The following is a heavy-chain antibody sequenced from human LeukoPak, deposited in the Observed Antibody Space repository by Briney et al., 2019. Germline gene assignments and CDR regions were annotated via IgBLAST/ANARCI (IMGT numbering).Heavy chain of an antibody. J-gene: IGHJ4*02. CDR3: ARGIKHHGWPFDY. Sequence: PSETLSLTCTVSGGSIRRYFWNWIRQPPGKGLEWIGYIYGSGSTTYNPSLKSRVTISVDTSKNQFSLKLRSVTAADTAVYYCARGIKHHGWPFDYWGQGTLVTVSS. CDR2: IYGSGST. V-gene: IGHV4-59*01. D-gene: IGHD6-19*01. CDR1: GGSIRRYF.